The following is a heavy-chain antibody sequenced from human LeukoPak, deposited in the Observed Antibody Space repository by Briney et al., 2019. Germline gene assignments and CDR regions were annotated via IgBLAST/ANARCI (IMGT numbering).Heavy chain of an antibody. J-gene: IGHJ3*02. Sequence: ASVKVSCKASGYTFTSDDINWVRQATGRDLEWMGWMNPNSGNTGYAQKFQGRVTMTRNIATSTAYMELSSLRSEDTAVYYCARKTYYDILTGYYPAFDIWGQGTVVTVSS. CDR3: ARKTYYDILTGYYPAFDI. D-gene: IGHD3-9*01. V-gene: IGHV1-8*01. CDR2: MNPNSGNT. CDR1: GYTFTSDD.